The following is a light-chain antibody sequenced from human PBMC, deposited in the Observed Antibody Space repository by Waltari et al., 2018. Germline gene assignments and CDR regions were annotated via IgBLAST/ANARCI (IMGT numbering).Light chain of an antibody. J-gene: IGLJ1*01. Sequence: QSALTQPASVSGSPGQSINISCTGTIRDVGGFKYVSCYQQHPGDGPRLLIYDVVKRTSGVSSRFSGSKADNTARLTISGLQAADDAHYYCSSFTSSSSFVFGSGTKVTV. CDR1: IRDVGGFKY. CDR2: DVV. CDR3: SSFTSSSSFV. V-gene: IGLV2-14*03.